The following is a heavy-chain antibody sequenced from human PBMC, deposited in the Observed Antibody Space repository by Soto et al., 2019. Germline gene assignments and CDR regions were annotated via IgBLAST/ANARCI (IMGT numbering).Heavy chain of an antibody. CDR2: ISSSSSVI. V-gene: IGHV3-48*01. Sequence: EVQLVESGGGLVQPGGSLRLSCATSGFILSDCAMNWVRQAPGKGLEWVSYISSSSSVIDYADSVKGRFTVSRDNARNSLYLQMNSRRAEDTAVYYCARDLSWGSNWYYYMDGWGKGTTVTVSS. CDR1: GFILSDCA. D-gene: IGHD7-27*01. CDR3: ARDLSWGSNWYYYMDG. J-gene: IGHJ6*03.